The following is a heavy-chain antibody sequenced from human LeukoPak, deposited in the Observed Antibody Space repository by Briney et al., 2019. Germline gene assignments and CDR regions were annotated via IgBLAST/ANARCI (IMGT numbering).Heavy chain of an antibody. Sequence: SETLSLTCTVSGGSISSYYWSWIRQPPGKGLEWIGYIYYSGSTNYNPSLKSRVTISVDTSKNQFSLKLSSVTAADTAVYYCASPRDYSSAFDIWGQGTMVTVSS. D-gene: IGHD2-21*01. CDR2: IYYSGST. V-gene: IGHV4-59*01. CDR3: ASPRDYSSAFDI. CDR1: GGSISSYY. J-gene: IGHJ3*02.